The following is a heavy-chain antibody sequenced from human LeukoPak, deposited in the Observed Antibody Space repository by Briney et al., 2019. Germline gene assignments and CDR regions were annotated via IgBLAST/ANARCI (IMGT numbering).Heavy chain of an antibody. CDR1: GFTFNVYT. J-gene: IGHJ4*02. D-gene: IGHD3-16*01. CDR3: ATERSRYFHY. Sequence: GGSWRPSWPPPGFTFNVYTMHWASQPRGRGLGLVSLITRDGVYTYYADSVKGRFTISRDISKNSLYLQMHSLSTDDTALYYCATERSRYFHYWGQGTLVTVSS. V-gene: IGHV3-43*01. CDR2: ITRDGVYT.